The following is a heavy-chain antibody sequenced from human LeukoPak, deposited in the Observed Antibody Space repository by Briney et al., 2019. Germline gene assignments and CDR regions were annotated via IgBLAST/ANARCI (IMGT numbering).Heavy chain of an antibody. D-gene: IGHD1-26*01. Sequence: PGGSLRLSCAASGFTFSSYAMTWVRQPPGKGLEGVSSITGSTGSTYYADSVKGRFTISRDNSKNMLYLQMNSLRAEDTAVYYCAKRYSGSSGLYNFDYWGQGTLVTVSS. CDR3: AKRYSGSSGLYNFDY. CDR1: GFTFSSYA. J-gene: IGHJ4*02. V-gene: IGHV3-23*01. CDR2: ITGSTGST.